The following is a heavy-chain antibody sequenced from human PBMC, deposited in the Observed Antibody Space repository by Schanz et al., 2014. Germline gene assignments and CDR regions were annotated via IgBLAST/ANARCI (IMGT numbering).Heavy chain of an antibody. V-gene: IGHV3-23*04. CDR1: GFTFSTYA. J-gene: IGHJ4*02. D-gene: IGHD3-10*01. Sequence: EVQLVESGGGLVKPGGSLRLSCEASGFTFSTYAMSWVRQAPGKGLEWVSAISGSGGSTYYADSVKRRFTISRDISKNTLHLQVTSLRAEDTAIYYCARDGNYYGSRNYYKTPYYFDYWGQGTLVTVSS. CDR2: ISGSGGST. CDR3: ARDGNYYGSRNYYKTPYYFDY.